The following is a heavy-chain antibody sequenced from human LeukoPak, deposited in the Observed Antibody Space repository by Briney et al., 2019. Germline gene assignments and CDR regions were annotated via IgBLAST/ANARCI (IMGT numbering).Heavy chain of an antibody. D-gene: IGHD3-10*01. CDR3: ARAYYYGSGSYDY. V-gene: IGHV3-53*01. Sequence: GGSLRLSCAASGFTVSSNYMSWVRQAPGKGLEWVSVIYSGGSTYYADSVKGRFTISRDNSKNTLYLQMNSLRAEDTAVYYCARAYYYGSGSYDYWGQGTLVTVSS. J-gene: IGHJ4*02. CDR2: IYSGGST. CDR1: GFTVSSNY.